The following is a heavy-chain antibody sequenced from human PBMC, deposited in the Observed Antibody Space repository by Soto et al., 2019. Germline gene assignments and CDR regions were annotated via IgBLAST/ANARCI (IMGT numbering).Heavy chain of an antibody. D-gene: IGHD5-12*01. CDR2: IYYSGST. Sequence: SETLSLTCTVSGGSISSSSYYWGWIRQPPGKGLEWIGNIYYSGSTYYNPSLKSRVTISVGTSKNQFSLKLSSVTAADTAVYYCARRRDGFYYFDYWGQGTLVTVSS. V-gene: IGHV4-39*01. CDR1: GGSISSSSYY. J-gene: IGHJ4*02. CDR3: ARRRDGFYYFDY.